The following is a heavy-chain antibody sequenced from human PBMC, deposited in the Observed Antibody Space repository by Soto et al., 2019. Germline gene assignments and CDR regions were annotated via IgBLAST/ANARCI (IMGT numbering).Heavy chain of an antibody. D-gene: IGHD1-26*01. CDR1: GFTFSNYA. CDR3: ARVVGATTTYSYYGLDV. Sequence: GGSLRLSCVAFGFTFSNYAMHWVRQAPGKGLEWVALISYDGSNTYSADSVKDRFTISRDNSKNTLYLQMSSLRAEDTALYYCARVVGATTTYSYYGLDVWGQGTTVTVSS. J-gene: IGHJ6*02. CDR2: ISYDGSNT. V-gene: IGHV3-30*04.